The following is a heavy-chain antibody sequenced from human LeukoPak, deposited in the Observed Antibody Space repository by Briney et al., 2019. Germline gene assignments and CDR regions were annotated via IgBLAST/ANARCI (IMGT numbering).Heavy chain of an antibody. V-gene: IGHV3-30*02. CDR3: AKGPYYGSGSYDSY. CDR1: GFTFSNFG. Sequence: GGSLRLSCAASGFTFSNFGMHWVRQAPGKGLEGVAFIRYDGSNTYYADSVKGRFTISRDNSKNTLYLQMNSLRAEDTAVYYCAKGPYYGSGSYDSYWGQGTLVTVSS. J-gene: IGHJ4*02. D-gene: IGHD3-10*01. CDR2: IRYDGSNT.